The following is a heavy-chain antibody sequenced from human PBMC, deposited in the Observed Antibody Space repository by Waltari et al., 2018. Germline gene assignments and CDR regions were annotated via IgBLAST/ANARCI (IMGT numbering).Heavy chain of an antibody. Sequence: VQLVESGGGVVQPGRSLRLSCAASGFTFSTYVWHWVRQAPGKGLEWLAVMSPDGGLSYYADSVKGRFTISRDNSRNTLFLQMNGLRPDDTAVYFCARDPLPGPPDFFDYWGQGTLVSVSS. CDR3: ARDPLPGPPDFFDY. J-gene: IGHJ4*02. V-gene: IGHV3-30*01. CDR2: MSPDGGLS. D-gene: IGHD1-1*01. CDR1: GFTFSTYV.